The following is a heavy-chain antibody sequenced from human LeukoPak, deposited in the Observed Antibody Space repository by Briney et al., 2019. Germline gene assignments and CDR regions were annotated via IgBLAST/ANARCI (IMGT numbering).Heavy chain of an antibody. CDR1: GFTFSSYG. CDR3: ARAEVPAAIKSGAFDI. CDR2: IWYDGSNK. Sequence: GGSLRLSCAASGFTFSSYGMHWVRQAPGKGLGWVAVIWYDGSNKYYADSVKGRFTISRDNSKNTLYLQMNSLRAEDTAVYYCARAEVPAAIKSGAFDIWGQGTMVTVSS. J-gene: IGHJ3*02. D-gene: IGHD2-2*01. V-gene: IGHV3-33*01.